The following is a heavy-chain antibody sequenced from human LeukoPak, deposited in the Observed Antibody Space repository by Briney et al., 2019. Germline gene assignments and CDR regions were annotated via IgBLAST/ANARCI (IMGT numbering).Heavy chain of an antibody. Sequence: ASVWVSCMASGYTFTSYGISCVCDALGRGLGWMGWLIAYNGITNYAQKLRSRVTMSTDTCTSTAYRELRSMRSDDTAVYYCARGYYDFWSGYLENWFDPWGQGTLVTVSS. CDR3: ARGYYDFWSGYLENWFDP. V-gene: IGHV1-18*01. J-gene: IGHJ5*02. D-gene: IGHD3-3*01. CDR2: LIAYNGIT. CDR1: GYTFTSYG.